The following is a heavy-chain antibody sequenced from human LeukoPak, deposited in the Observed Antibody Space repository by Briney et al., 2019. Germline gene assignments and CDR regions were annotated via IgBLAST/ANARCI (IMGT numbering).Heavy chain of an antibody. Sequence: ASVKVSCKASGYTFIDYFIHWMRQTPGQGLEWLGWINPNSGVTRYAQKFQDRVTMTRDTAAYMELSSLKSDDTAMYYCVRAVSGTLGGAFDIWVQGTAVTVSS. CDR2: INPNSGVT. CDR3: VRAVSGTLGGAFDI. D-gene: IGHD1-7*01. J-gene: IGHJ3*02. CDR1: GYTFIDYF. V-gene: IGHV1-2*02.